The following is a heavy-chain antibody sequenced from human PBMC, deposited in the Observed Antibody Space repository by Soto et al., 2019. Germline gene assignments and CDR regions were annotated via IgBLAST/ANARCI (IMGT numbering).Heavy chain of an antibody. CDR3: GREISGSGGGIDY. J-gene: IGHJ4*02. Sequence: QVQLVESGGGVVQPGRSLRLSCAASGFTFSSYGMHWVRQAPGKGLEWVAVIWYDGSNKYYADSVKGRFTISRDNSKNTLYLQMNSLRAEDTAVYYWGREISGSGGGIDYWGQGTLVTVSS. D-gene: IGHD2-15*01. CDR1: GFTFSSYG. CDR2: IWYDGSNK. V-gene: IGHV3-33*01.